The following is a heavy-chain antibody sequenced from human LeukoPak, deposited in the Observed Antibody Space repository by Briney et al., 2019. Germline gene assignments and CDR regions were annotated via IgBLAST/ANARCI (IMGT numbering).Heavy chain of an antibody. J-gene: IGHJ4*02. D-gene: IGHD1-26*01. Sequence: GASVKVSCKASGYTFTGYYMHWVRQAPGQGLEWMGWINPNSGGTNYAQKFQGRVTMTRDTSISTAYMELSRLRSDDTAMYYCARDPGANSYYFDYWGQGTLVTVSS. CDR3: ARDPGANSYYFDY. CDR2: INPNSGGT. V-gene: IGHV1-2*02. CDR1: GYTFTGYY.